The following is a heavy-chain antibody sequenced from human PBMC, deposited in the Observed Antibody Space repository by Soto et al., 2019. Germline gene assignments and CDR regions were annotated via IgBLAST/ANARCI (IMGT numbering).Heavy chain of an antibody. CDR2: VYYTGTT. Sequence: SETPSLTCTVSNFSVLTSIYYWAWIRQPPGKGLEWVGTVYYTGTTYYNPSLQSRVTISIDTSKNQFSLNLNSVTAADTAVYYCARNWNLALVPAAYFDSWGQGTLVTVSS. CDR3: ARNWNLALVPAAYFDS. V-gene: IGHV4-39*01. J-gene: IGHJ4*02. D-gene: IGHD2-2*01. CDR1: NFSVLTSIYY.